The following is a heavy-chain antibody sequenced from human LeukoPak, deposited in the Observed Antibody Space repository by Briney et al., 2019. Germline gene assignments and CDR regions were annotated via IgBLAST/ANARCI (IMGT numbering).Heavy chain of an antibody. V-gene: IGHV1-69*01. CDR3: ARAPIYEEVVVAAEYYFDY. D-gene: IGHD2-15*01. CDR2: IIPIFGTA. J-gene: IGHJ4*02. CDR1: GGTFSSYA. Sequence: SVKVSCKASGGTFSSYAISWVRQAPGQGLEWMGGIIPIFGTANYAQKFQGRVTITADESTSTAYMELSSLRSEDTAVYYCARAPIYEEVVVAAEYYFDYWGQGTLVSVSS.